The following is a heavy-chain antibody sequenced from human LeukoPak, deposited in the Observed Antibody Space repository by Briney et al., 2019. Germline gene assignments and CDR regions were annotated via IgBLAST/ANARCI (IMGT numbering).Heavy chain of an antibody. CDR1: GYTFTSYG. Sequence: ASVKVSCKASGYTFTSYGISWVRQATGQGLEWMGWISAYNGNTNYAQKLQGRVTMTTDTSTSTAYMELRSLRSDDTAVYYCARTYSSSFRNAFYIWGQGTMVTVSS. CDR2: ISAYNGNT. CDR3: ARTYSSSFRNAFYI. D-gene: IGHD6-6*01. J-gene: IGHJ3*02. V-gene: IGHV1-18*01.